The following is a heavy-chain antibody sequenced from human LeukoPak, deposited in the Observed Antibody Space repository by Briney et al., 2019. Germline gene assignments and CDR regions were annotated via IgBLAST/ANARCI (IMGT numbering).Heavy chain of an antibody. CDR3: ARGGPTTVTTIWFDP. V-gene: IGHV3-11*06. Sequence: GGSLRLSCAASGFTFSDYYMSWIRQAPGKGLEWVSYISSSSTYIYYADSMKGRFTISRDNAKNSLYLQMNSLRAEDTAVYYCARGGPTTVTTIWFDPWGQGTLVTVSS. J-gene: IGHJ5*02. D-gene: IGHD4-17*01. CDR2: ISSSSTYI. CDR1: GFTFSDYY.